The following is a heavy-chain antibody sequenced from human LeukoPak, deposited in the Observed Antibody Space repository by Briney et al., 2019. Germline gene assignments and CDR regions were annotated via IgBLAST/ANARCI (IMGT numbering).Heavy chain of an antibody. J-gene: IGHJ4*02. CDR1: GGTFSSYA. V-gene: IGHV1-69*04. Sequence: SVKVSCKASGGTFSSYAISWVRQAPGQGLEWMGRIIPILGIANYAQKFQGRVTMTRNTSISTAYMELSSLRSEDTAVYYCACPMVAAFDYWGQGTLVTVSS. CDR2: IIPILGIA. CDR3: ACPMVAAFDY. D-gene: IGHD4/OR15-4a*01.